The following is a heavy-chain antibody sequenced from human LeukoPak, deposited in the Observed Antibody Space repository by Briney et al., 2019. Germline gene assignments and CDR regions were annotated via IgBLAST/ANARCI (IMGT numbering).Heavy chain of an antibody. CDR2: INDSGSP. J-gene: IGHJ4*02. CDR3: ARGPHQHWPLGQF. V-gene: IGHV4-34*01. Sequence: PSETLSLTCEVNGGSFNGYHWTWIRQSPGKGLGWIGEINDSGSPIYSPSLRSRLTISVDTSKNQFSVTLTSVTVADTAVYYCARGPHQHWPLGQFWGQGSLVTVSS. D-gene: IGHD2-2*01. CDR1: GGSFNGYH.